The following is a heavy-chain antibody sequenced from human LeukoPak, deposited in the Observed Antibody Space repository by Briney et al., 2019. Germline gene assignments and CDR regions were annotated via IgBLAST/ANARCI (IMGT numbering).Heavy chain of an antibody. CDR1: GFTFSSYL. CDR2: INTDGSST. Sequence: GGSLRLSCAASGFTFSSYLMHWVRQAPGKGLVWVSRINTDGSSTSYADSVKGRFTISRDNAKNTLYLQMNSLRAEDTAVYYCARVRGGYNSAAFDIWGQGTMVTVSS. CDR3: ARVRGGYNSAAFDI. J-gene: IGHJ3*02. V-gene: IGHV3-74*01. D-gene: IGHD5-24*01.